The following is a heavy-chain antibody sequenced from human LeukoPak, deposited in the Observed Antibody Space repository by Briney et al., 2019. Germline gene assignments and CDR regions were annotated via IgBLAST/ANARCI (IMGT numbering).Heavy chain of an antibody. CDR1: GYIFSTYW. CDR2: IYPGDSET. Sequence: GESLKISCKGSGYIFSTYWIAWVRHMPGKGLEWMGVIYPGDSETRYSPSFQGQVTISADKSISTAYLQWSSLKASDTAVYYCARITVGATGDYWGQGTLVTVSS. CDR3: ARITVGATGDY. D-gene: IGHD1-26*01. V-gene: IGHV5-51*01. J-gene: IGHJ4*02.